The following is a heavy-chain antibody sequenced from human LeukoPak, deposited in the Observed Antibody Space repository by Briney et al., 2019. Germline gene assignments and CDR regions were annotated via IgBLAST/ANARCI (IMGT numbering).Heavy chain of an antibody. V-gene: IGHV1-69*05. CDR1: GGTFSSYA. CDR2: IIPIFGTV. Sequence: ASVKVSCKASGGTFSSYAISWVRQAPGQGLEWMGGIIPIFGTVNYAQKFQGRVTITTDESTSTAYMELSSLRSEDTAVYYCASTSTSPIFDYWGQGTLVTVSS. D-gene: IGHD2-2*01. CDR3: ASTSTSPIFDY. J-gene: IGHJ4*02.